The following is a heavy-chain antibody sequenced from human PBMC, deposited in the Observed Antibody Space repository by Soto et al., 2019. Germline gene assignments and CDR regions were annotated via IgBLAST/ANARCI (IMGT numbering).Heavy chain of an antibody. Sequence: QVQLQESGPGLVKPSDTLSLTCAVSGYSISSSNWWGWIRQPPGKGLEWIGYIYYSGTTYYNPSLKSRVNMSVETSKNQFSLKLTSVTAVDTAVYYCARREIQGPIDYWGQGTLVTVSS. V-gene: IGHV4-28*01. J-gene: IGHJ4*02. CDR2: IYYSGTT. D-gene: IGHD1-26*01. CDR1: GYSISSSNW. CDR3: ARREIQGPIDY.